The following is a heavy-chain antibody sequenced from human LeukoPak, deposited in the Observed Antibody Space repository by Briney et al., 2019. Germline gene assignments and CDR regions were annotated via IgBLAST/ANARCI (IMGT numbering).Heavy chain of an antibody. CDR1: GFTFSSFA. J-gene: IGHJ5*02. Sequence: GGSLRLSCAVSGFTFSSFAMTWVRQAPGKGLEWVSSISSRHLTTYYTDSVKGRFTISRDNSKNTLYLQMNSLRAEDTAVYYWTNDPNGDYVGAFDPWGQGTLVTVSS. CDR3: TNDPNGDYVGAFDP. CDR2: ISSRHLTT. V-gene: IGHV3-23*01. D-gene: IGHD4-17*01.